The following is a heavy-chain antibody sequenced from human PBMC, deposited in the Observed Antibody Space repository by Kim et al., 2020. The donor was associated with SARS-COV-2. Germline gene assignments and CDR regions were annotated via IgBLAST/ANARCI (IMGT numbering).Heavy chain of an antibody. V-gene: IGHV3-21*01. CDR1: GFTFSSYS. J-gene: IGHJ6*02. Sequence: GGSLRLSCAASGFTFSSYSMNWVRQAPGKGLEWVSSISSSSSYIYYADSVKGRFTISRDNAKNSLYLQMNSLRAEDTAVYYCASGWFGELFLEPGGMDVWGQGTTVTVSS. CDR3: ASGWFGELFLEPGGMDV. D-gene: IGHD3-10*01. CDR2: ISSSSSYI.